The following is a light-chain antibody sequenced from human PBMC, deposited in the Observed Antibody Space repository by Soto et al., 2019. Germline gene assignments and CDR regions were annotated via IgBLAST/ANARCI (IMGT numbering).Light chain of an antibody. J-gene: IGLJ1*01. Sequence: QSVLTQPPSASGTPGQRVTISCSGSSSNIGSNTVNWYQQLPGTAPKLLIYRNNQRPSGVPDRFSGSKSGTSASLAISGLQSEDEADYYCAAWDDSLNAFYVFGTGTQLTVL. CDR1: SSNIGSNT. CDR2: RNN. V-gene: IGLV1-44*01. CDR3: AAWDDSLNAFYV.